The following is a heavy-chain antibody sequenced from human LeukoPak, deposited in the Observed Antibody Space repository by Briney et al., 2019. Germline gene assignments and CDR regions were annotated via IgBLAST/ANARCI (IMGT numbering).Heavy chain of an antibody. D-gene: IGHD3-22*01. J-gene: IGHJ3*02. CDR1: GGSISSTTYY. Sequence: SETLSLTCTVSGGSISSTTYYWGWIRQPPGKGLEWIGSIYYSGSTNYNPSLKSRVTISVDTSKNQFSLKLSSVTAADTAVYFCTRGPYSYDSSGAFDIWGQGTMVTVSS. CDR3: TRGPYSYDSSGAFDI. V-gene: IGHV4-39*07. CDR2: IYYSGST.